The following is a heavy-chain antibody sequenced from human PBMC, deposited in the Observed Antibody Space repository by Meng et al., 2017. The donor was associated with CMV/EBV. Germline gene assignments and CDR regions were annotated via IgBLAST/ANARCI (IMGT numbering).Heavy chain of an antibody. J-gene: IGHJ4*02. V-gene: IGHV4-39*07. CDR3: ARDHDSSGHYVYYFDS. D-gene: IGHD3-22*01. CDR2: IFYSGST. Sequence: SIGSSSYYWGWCRQPPGKGLEWIGSIFYSGSTYYNLSLKSRVTISVDTSKNQFSLNLTSVTAADTAMYYCARDHDSSGHYVYYFDSWGQGTLVTVSS. CDR1: SIGSSSYY.